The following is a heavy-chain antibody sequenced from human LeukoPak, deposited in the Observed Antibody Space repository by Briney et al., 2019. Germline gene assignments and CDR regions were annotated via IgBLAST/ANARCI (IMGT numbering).Heavy chain of an antibody. CDR2: FDPEDGET. Sequence: ASVKVSCKVSGYTLTELSMHWVRQAPGKGLEWMGGFDPEDGETIYAQKFQGRVTMTEDTSTDTAYMELSGLRSEDTAVYYCATTYSSGWPSGYGMDVWGQGTTVTVSS. CDR3: ATTYSSGWPSGYGMDV. V-gene: IGHV1-24*01. J-gene: IGHJ6*02. D-gene: IGHD6-19*01. CDR1: GYTLTELS.